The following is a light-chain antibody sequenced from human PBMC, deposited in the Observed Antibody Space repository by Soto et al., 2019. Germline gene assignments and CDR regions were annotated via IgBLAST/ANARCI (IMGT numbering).Light chain of an antibody. CDR3: QQRSNCPIT. Sequence: DIVLTKYPATLSLSPGERATLSCRASQSVSSYLAWYQQKPGQAHRLLIYDASSRATGIPDRFIGSGSGTDFTLTISSLVPEDFAFDFCQQRSNCPITFGQGTRLEV. J-gene: IGKJ5*01. CDR1: QSVSSY. CDR2: DAS. V-gene: IGKV3-11*01.